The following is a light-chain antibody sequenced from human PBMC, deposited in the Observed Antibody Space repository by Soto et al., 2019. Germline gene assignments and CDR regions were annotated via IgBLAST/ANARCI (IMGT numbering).Light chain of an antibody. V-gene: IGKV3-20*01. CDR1: QSVSSSY. Sequence: EIVLTQSPGTLSLSPGERATLSCRASQSVSSSYLGWYQQKPGQAPRLLIYGASSRATGIPDRFSGSGSGTDFTLTISRLEPEDFAVYYCQGYGSSPLYTFGQGTKLEIK. CDR2: GAS. CDR3: QGYGSSPLYT. J-gene: IGKJ2*01.